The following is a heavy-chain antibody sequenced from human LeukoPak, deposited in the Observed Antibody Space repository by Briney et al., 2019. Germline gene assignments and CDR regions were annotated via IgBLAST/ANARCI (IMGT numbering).Heavy chain of an antibody. D-gene: IGHD4-23*01. CDR1: GYTLTELS. J-gene: IGHJ4*02. V-gene: IGHV1-24*01. CDR2: FDPEDGET. Sequence: ASVKVSCKVSGYTLTELSMHWVRQAPGKGLEWMGGFDPEDGETIYAQKFQGRVTITAVESKSTAYMELRSLRSEDTAVYYCARGWLAETTVVTPYNYWGQGTLVTVSS. CDR3: ARGWLAETTVVTPYNY.